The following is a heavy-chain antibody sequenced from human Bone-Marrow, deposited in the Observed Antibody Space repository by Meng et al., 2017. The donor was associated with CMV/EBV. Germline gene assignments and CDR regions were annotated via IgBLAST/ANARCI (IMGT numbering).Heavy chain of an antibody. Sequence: GESLKISCAASGFTYSSYGMHWVRQAPGKGLEWVAFIRYDGSNKYYADSVKGRFTISRDNSKNTLYLQMNSLRAEDTAVYYCARVAAAAVLSFQHWGQGTLVTVSS. CDR3: ARVAAAAVLSFQH. CDR2: IRYDGSNK. D-gene: IGHD6-13*01. CDR1: GFTYSSYG. V-gene: IGHV3-30*02. J-gene: IGHJ1*01.